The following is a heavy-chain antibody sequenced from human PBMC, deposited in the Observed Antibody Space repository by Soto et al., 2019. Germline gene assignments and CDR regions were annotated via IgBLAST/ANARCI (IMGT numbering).Heavy chain of an antibody. V-gene: IGHV4-4*02. Sequence: QVQLQESGPGLVKPSETLALTCAVSGASVNNNWWSWVRQPPGKGLEWIGETYDSVTTNYIPTLKSRAIISIDTSKNEISLLLTSVTAADTAAYYYAKGNWHAFEIWGQGAMVFVSS. CDR2: TYDSVTT. CDR3: AKGNWHAFEI. CDR1: GASVNNNW. D-gene: IGHD1-1*01. J-gene: IGHJ3*02.